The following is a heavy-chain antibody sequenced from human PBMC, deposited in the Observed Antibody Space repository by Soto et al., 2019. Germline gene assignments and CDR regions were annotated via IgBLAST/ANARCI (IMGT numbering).Heavy chain of an antibody. D-gene: IGHD2-15*01. J-gene: IGHJ4*02. CDR1: GGTFSSYA. CDR3: ARDLGGWPDY. V-gene: IGHV1-69*05. Sequence: SVKVSCKASGGTFSSYAISWVRQAPGQRLEWMGGIIPINGTTNYAQKFQGRVTITTDTSTSTAYMELSSLRSEDTAVYYCARDLGGWPDYWGQGTLVTVSS. CDR2: IIPINGTT.